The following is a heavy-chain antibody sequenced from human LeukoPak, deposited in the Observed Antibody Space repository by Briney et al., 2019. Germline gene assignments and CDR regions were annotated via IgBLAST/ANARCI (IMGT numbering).Heavy chain of an antibody. J-gene: IGHJ4*02. D-gene: IGHD3-3*01. CDR3: ARENWAPYD. Sequence: GGYLRLYCAASGFTFTKYWMTWVRQAPGQGLEWVANIKQDGSERNYVDTVKGRFIISRDNAKNLLYLQMNSLRAEDTAVYYCARENWAPYDWGQGTLVTVSS. V-gene: IGHV3-7*01. CDR1: GFTFTKYW. CDR2: IKQDGSER.